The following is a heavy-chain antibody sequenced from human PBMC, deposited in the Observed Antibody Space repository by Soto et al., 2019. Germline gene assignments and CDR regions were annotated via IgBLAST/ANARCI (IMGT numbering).Heavy chain of an antibody. V-gene: IGHV5-51*01. CDR1: GYSFTYYW. D-gene: IGHD4-17*01. CDR3: ARHGFYGDYSSNYFDP. Sequence: LKISCKGSGYSFTYYWIAWVRQMPGKGLEYMGIIYPSDSDTRYSPSFQGQVTISADKSINTAYLQWSSLKASDTAMYYCARHGFYGDYSSNYFDPWGQGTLVTVSS. CDR2: IYPSDSDT. J-gene: IGHJ5*02.